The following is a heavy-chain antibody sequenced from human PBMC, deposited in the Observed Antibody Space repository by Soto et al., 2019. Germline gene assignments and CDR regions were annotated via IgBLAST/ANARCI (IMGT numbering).Heavy chain of an antibody. D-gene: IGHD3-22*01. CDR3: ATESSGSSPLHFDF. J-gene: IGHJ4*02. CDR2: VYYRGST. V-gene: IGHV4-30-4*01. Sequence: QVLLEESGPGLVKPSQTLSLTCTVSGGSVSSGYHYWSWIRQPPGKGLEWIGYVYYRGSTYYNPSLGSLVTISIGTSKNHFSLKLNPVPASDAAVYFCATESSGSSPLHFDFWGQGALVSVSS. CDR1: GGSVSSGYHY.